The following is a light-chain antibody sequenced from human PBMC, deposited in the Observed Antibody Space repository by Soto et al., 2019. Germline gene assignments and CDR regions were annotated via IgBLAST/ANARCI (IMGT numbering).Light chain of an antibody. V-gene: IGLV2-14*02. CDR2: EVS. J-gene: IGLJ3*02. Sequence: QSALTQPASVSGSPGQSITISCTGTSSDVGSYNLVSWYQHHPGNTPKLMIYEVSNRPSGVSNRFSGSKSGNTASLTISGLQAEDEADYYCTSYTTTSTGVFGGGTKLTVL. CDR3: TSYTTTSTGV. CDR1: SSDVGSYNL.